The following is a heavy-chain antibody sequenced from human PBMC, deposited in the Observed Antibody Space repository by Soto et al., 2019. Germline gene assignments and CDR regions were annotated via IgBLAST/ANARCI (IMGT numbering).Heavy chain of an antibody. CDR3: ASYREQLVLYGMDV. CDR2: ISAYNGNT. V-gene: IGHV1-18*01. CDR1: GYTFTSYV. Sequence: QVQLVQSGAEVKKPGASVKVSCKASGYTFTSYVISWVRQAPGQGLEWMGWISAYNGNTNYAQKLQGRFTMTTDTSTSTAYMELRSLRSDDTAVYYCASYREQLVLYGMDVWGQGTTVTVSS. J-gene: IGHJ6*02. D-gene: IGHD6-13*01.